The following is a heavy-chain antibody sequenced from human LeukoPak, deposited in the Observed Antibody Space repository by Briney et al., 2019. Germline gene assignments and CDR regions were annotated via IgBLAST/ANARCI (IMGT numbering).Heavy chain of an antibody. CDR3: AKDLSYYDSSGRPFDY. CDR2: CSISRSP. V-gene: IGHV3-23*01. D-gene: IGHD3-22*01. Sequence: CSISRSPYYSDSVKRLFPISRDNSKNTLYLQMNSLRAEDTAVYYCAKDLSYYDSSGRPFDYWGQGTLVTVSS. J-gene: IGHJ4*02.